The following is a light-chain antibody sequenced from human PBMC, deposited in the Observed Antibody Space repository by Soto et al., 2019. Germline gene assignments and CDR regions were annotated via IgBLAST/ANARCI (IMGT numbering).Light chain of an antibody. CDR1: QSVSSSY. J-gene: IGKJ2*01. CDR3: QRYGSSPGYT. Sequence: EIVLTQSPGTLSLSPRERATLSCRASQSVSSSYLAWYQQKPGQAPRLLIYGASSRATGITDRFSGSGSGTDFTLTISRLEPEDFAVYYCQRYGSSPGYTFGQGTKLEIK. CDR2: GAS. V-gene: IGKV3-20*01.